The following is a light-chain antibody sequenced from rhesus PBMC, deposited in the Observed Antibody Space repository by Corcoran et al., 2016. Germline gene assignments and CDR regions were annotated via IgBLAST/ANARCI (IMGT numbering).Light chain of an antibody. J-gene: IGLJ1*01. V-gene: IGLV2S7*01. Sequence: SAPTQTPSVSGSPGPSVTISCTGTSSDIGGYNYVSWYQQHPGKAPKLMIYGVSNRPSGVSDRFSGSKSGNTASLTISGLQAEDEAAYSCCSYTPSSTFIFGAGTRLTVL. CDR3: CSYTPSSTFI. CDR1: SSDIGGYNY. CDR2: GVS.